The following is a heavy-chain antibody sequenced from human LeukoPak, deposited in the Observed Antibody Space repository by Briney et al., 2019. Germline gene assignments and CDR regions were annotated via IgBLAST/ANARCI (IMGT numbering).Heavy chain of an antibody. Sequence: SETLSLTCTVSGGSISSYYWRWIRQPPGTGLEWIAYISDIGSINYNPSLKSRVTISLDTSKNQFSLKLSSVTAADTAVYYCAGHHPRNTVDFWGQGTLVTVSS. J-gene: IGHJ4*02. CDR2: ISDIGSI. D-gene: IGHD2-8*02. V-gene: IGHV4-59*08. CDR3: AGHHPRNTVDF. CDR1: GGSISSYY.